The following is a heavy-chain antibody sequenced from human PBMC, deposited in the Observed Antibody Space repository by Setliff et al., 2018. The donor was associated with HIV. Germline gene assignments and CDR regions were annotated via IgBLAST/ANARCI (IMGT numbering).Heavy chain of an antibody. Sequence: ASVKVSCKASGGTFSTHAINWVRQAPGQGLEWMGGIIPIFGTANYAQKFQGRVTITTDESTSTAYMELSSLRSEDTAVYYCARRPCDRASCSFDFWGQGTLVTSPQ. CDR1: GGTFSTHA. D-gene: IGHD2-2*01. V-gene: IGHV1-69*05. J-gene: IGHJ4*02. CDR3: ARRPCDRASCSFDF. CDR2: IIPIFGTA.